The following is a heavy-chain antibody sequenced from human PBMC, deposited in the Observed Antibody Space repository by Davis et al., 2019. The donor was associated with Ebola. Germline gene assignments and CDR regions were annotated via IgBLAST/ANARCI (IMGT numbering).Heavy chain of an antibody. V-gene: IGHV3-49*04. CDR2: IRSKGYGGKT. J-gene: IGHJ6*02. CDR1: GFTFGAYA. D-gene: IGHD6-13*01. CDR3: TRDLKQPPPSYYNGMDV. Sequence: GGSLRLSCTGYGFTFGAYAMNWVRQAPGKGLEWVGFIRSKGYGGKTAYAASVKGRFTISRDDSKSIAYLQMNSLKIEDTAVYYCTRDLKQPPPSYYNGMDVWGQGTTVTVSS.